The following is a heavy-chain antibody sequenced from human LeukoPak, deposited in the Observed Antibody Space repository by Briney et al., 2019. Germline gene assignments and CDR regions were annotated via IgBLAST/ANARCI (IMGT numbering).Heavy chain of an antibody. J-gene: IGHJ4*02. Sequence: GGSLRLSCAASGFTFSNAWMSWVRQAPGRGLEWVANIKQDGSEKYYVDSVKGRFTISRDNAKNSLYLQMNSLRAEDTAVYYCASDLAGDFDYWGQGTLVTVSS. D-gene: IGHD2-15*01. CDR3: ASDLAGDFDY. CDR2: IKQDGSEK. CDR1: GFTFSNAW. V-gene: IGHV3-7*01.